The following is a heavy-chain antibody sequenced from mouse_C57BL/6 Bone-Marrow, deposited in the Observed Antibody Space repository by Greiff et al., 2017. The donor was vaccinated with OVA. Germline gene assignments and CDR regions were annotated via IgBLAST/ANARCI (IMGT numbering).Heavy chain of an antibody. CDR1: GFTFSDYY. D-gene: IGHD2-4*01. J-gene: IGHJ3*01. Sequence: EVMLVESGGGLVQPGGSLKLSCAASGFTFSDYYMYWVRQTPEKRLEWVAYISNGGGSTYYPDTVKGRFTISRDNAKNTLYLQMSRLKSEDTAMYYCAIYYEFAYWGQGTLVTVSA. V-gene: IGHV5-12*01. CDR3: AIYYEFAY. CDR2: ISNGGGST.